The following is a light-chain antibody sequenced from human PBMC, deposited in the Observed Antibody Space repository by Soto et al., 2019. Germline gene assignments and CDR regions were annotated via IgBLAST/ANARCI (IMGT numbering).Light chain of an antibody. CDR3: QQSYSTPCT. CDR2: AAS. J-gene: IGKJ2*02. CDR1: QSISSY. Sequence: DIPMTQSPSSLSASVGDRVTITCRASQSISSYLNWYQQKPGKAPKLLIYAASSLQSGVPSRFSGSGSGTDFTLTISSLQPADFATYYCQQSYSTPCTFGQGTKLEIK. V-gene: IGKV1-39*01.